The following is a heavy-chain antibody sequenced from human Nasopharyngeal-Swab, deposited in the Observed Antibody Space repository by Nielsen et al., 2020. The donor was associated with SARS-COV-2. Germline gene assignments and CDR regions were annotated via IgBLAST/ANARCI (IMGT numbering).Heavy chain of an antibody. V-gene: IGHV4-59*08. CDR2: IYYSGST. CDR1: GGSISSYY. CDR3: ARNPNSSSWYPYYFDY. Sequence: SETLSLTCTVSGGSISSYYWSWIRQPPGKGLEWIGYIYYSGSTNYNPSLKSRVTISVDTSKNQFSLKLSSVTAADTAVYYCARNPNSSSWYPYYFDYWGQGTLVTVSS. J-gene: IGHJ4*02. D-gene: IGHD6-13*01.